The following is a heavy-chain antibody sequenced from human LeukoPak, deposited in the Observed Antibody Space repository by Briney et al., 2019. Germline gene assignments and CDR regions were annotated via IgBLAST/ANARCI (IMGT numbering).Heavy chain of an antibody. CDR2: IYYSGST. CDR1: GGSISSYY. D-gene: IGHD5-24*01. Sequence: PSETLSLICTVSGGSISSYYWSWIRQPPGKGLEWIGYIYYSGSTNYNPSLKSRVTISVDTSKDQFSLKLSSVTAADTAVYYCARVSSAGYNSRGAFDIWGQGTMVTVSS. J-gene: IGHJ3*02. CDR3: ARVSSAGYNSRGAFDI. V-gene: IGHV4-59*01.